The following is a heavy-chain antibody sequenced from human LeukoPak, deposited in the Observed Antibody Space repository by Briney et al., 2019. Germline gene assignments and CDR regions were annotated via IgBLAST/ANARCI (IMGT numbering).Heavy chain of an antibody. J-gene: IGHJ4*02. Sequence: PSETLSLTCAVYGGSFSGYYWSWIRQPPGEGLGWIGEINHSGSTNYNPSLKSRVTISVDTSKNQFSLKLSSVTAADTAVYYCARGPYYDSSGYYLNYWGQGTLVTVSS. CDR1: GGSFSGYY. V-gene: IGHV4-34*01. D-gene: IGHD3-22*01. CDR3: ARGPYYDSSGYYLNY. CDR2: INHSGST.